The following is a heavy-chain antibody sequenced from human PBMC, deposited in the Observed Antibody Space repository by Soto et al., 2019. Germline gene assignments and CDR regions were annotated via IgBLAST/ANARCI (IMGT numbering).Heavy chain of an antibody. V-gene: IGHV3-74*01. Sequence: EVQLVESGGGLVQPGGPLRLYCATSGFTFSSYWMHWVRQVPGKGLLWVSRIDEYGNTINYADSVRGRFTISRDNARNTLYLEMNSLRAEDTALYYCTRDIGGKGAYWGPGTLVTVSS. J-gene: IGHJ4*02. D-gene: IGHD3-10*01. CDR1: GFTFSSYW. CDR2: IDEYGNTI. CDR3: TRDIGGKGAY.